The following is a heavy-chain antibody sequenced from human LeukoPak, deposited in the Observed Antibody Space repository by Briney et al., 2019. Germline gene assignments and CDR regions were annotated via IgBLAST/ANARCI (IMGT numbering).Heavy chain of an antibody. CDR1: GYSISSGYY. Sequence: PSETLSLTCAVSGYSISSGYYWGWIRQPPGKGLEWIGSIYHSGSTYYNPSLKSRVTISVDTSKNQFSLRLSSVTAADTAVYYCARDQLAAALDYWGQGTLVTVSS. D-gene: IGHD6-13*01. J-gene: IGHJ4*02. CDR3: ARDQLAAALDY. V-gene: IGHV4-38-2*02. CDR2: IYHSGST.